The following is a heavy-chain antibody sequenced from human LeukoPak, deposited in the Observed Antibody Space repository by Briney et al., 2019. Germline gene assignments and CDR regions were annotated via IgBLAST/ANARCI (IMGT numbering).Heavy chain of an antibody. CDR2: MNPNSGNT. D-gene: IGHD3-3*01. Sequence: GASVKVSCKXSGYTFTSYDINWVRQATGQGLEWMGWMNPNSGNTGYAQKFQGRVTITRNTSISTAYMELSSLRSEDTAVYYCTVLEWGNNWFDPWGQGTLVTVSS. CDR1: GYTFTSYD. CDR3: TVLEWGNNWFDP. V-gene: IGHV1-8*03. J-gene: IGHJ5*02.